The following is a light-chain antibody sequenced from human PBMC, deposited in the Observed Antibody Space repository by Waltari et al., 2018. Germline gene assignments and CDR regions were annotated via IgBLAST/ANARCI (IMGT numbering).Light chain of an antibody. CDR2: WAA. J-gene: IGKJ1*01. V-gene: IGKV4-1*01. Sequence: DIVMTQSPDSLAVSLGERATINCKSSQTLFYSSNNKNHLAWYQLKPGPPPKLLIFWAATRESGVPDRFSGSGSATDFTLTIDTLQAEDVAVYYCQQYYTTPTFGQGTKVEIK. CDR1: QTLFYSSNNKNH. CDR3: QQYYTTPT.